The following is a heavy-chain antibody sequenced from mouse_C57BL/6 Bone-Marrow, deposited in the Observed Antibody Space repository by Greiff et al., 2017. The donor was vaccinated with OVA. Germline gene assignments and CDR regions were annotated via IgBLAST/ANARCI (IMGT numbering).Heavy chain of an antibody. D-gene: IGHD1-1*01. Sequence: VQLKESGPELVKPGASVKISCKASGYSFTDYNMNWVKQSNGKSLEWIGGINPNYGTTSYNQKFKGKATLTVDQSSSTAYMQLNSLTSEYSAVYYCAYYNGSSYRYFDVWGTGTTVTVTA. CDR1: GYSFTDYN. J-gene: IGHJ1*03. CDR2: INPNYGTT. V-gene: IGHV1-39*01. CDR3: AYYNGSSYRYFDV.